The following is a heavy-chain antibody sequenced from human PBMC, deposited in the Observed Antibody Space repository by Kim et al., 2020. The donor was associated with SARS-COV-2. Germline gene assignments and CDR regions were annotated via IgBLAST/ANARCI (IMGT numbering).Heavy chain of an antibody. V-gene: IGHV1-2*02. D-gene: IGHD3-3*01. Sequence: ASVKVSCKASGYTFTGYYMHWVRQAPGQGLEWMGWINPNSGGTNYAQKFQGRVTMTRDTSISTAYMELSRLRSDDTAVYYCARDGGPLGRFLEWLLRETTRFDPWGQGTLVTVSS. CDR1: GYTFTGYY. J-gene: IGHJ5*02. CDR3: ARDGGPLGRFLEWLLRETTRFDP. CDR2: INPNSGGT.